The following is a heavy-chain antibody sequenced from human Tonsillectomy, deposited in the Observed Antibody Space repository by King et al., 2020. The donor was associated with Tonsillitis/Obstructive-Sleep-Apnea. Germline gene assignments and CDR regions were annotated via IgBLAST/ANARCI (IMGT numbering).Heavy chain of an antibody. D-gene: IGHD6-6*01. CDR1: GFTFSSYA. Sequence: VQLVESGGGLVQPGGSLRLSCAASGFTFSSYAMSWVRQAPGKGLEWVSAISGRGTSTYYADSVKRRFTIARDNSENTLHLQMNSLRAEDTAVYYCPKDQVYSSSPYYYYYMDVWGKGTSATVSS. CDR3: PKDQVYSSSPYYYYYMDV. V-gene: IGHV3-23*04. J-gene: IGHJ6*03. CDR2: ISGRGTST.